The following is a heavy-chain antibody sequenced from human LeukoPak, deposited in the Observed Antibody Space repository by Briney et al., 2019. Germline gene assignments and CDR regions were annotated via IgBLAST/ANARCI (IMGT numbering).Heavy chain of an antibody. J-gene: IGHJ4*02. Sequence: GGSLRLSCAASGFIFSRYGMSWVRQAPGKGLEWVSAISGSGGTTYYADSVKGRFTISRDNSKNTLYLQITSLRAEDTGVYYCGRGHWGLDYWGQGALVTVSS. CDR1: GFIFSRYG. D-gene: IGHD7-27*01. CDR3: GRGHWGLDY. V-gene: IGHV3-23*01. CDR2: ISGSGGTT.